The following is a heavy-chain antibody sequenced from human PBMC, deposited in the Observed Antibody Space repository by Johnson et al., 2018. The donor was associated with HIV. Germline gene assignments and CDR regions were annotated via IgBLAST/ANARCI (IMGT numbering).Heavy chain of an antibody. CDR2: INLNGGST. CDR1: GFTFDDYG. J-gene: IGHJ3*02. Sequence: VQLVESGGGVVRPGGSLRLSCAASGFTFDDYGMSWVRQAPGQGLEWGSGINLNGGSTGYADSVKGRFPISRDNDKNSLSLQMNSLRAEDTALYYCARDSMVQGVMWAFDIWGQGTMVTVSS. CDR3: ARDSMVQGVMWAFDI. V-gene: IGHV3-20*04. D-gene: IGHD3-10*01.